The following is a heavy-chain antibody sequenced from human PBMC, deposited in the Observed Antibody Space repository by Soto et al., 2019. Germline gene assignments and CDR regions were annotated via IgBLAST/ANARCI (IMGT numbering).Heavy chain of an antibody. J-gene: IGHJ4*02. CDR2: IVVGSGNT. D-gene: IGHD2-15*01. Sequence: SVKVSCKASGFTFTRSAVQWLLQSRLQLLEWIGWIVVGSGNTNYAQKFQERVTITRDMSTSTAYMELSSLRSEDTAVYYCAASIGCSGGSCYSFAIDYWGQGTLVTVSS. CDR1: GFTFTRSA. CDR3: AASIGCSGGSCYSFAIDY. V-gene: IGHV1-58*01.